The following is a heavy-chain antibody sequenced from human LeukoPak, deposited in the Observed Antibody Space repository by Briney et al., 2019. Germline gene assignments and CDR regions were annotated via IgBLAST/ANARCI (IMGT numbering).Heavy chain of an antibody. J-gene: IGHJ4*02. CDR1: GFRFSTYA. Sequence: GGSLRLSCAASGFRFSTYAMSWVRQAPGKGLEWVSAISGNDDNTYYADSVKGRFTISRDNSKNTLYLQMNSLRAEDTAVYYCAKAPRDVYFDYWGQGTLVTVSS. V-gene: IGHV3-23*01. CDR3: AKAPRDVYFDY. CDR2: ISGNDDNT.